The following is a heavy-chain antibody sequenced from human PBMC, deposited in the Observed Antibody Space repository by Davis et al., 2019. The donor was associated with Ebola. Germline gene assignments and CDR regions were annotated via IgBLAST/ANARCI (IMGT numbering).Heavy chain of an antibody. J-gene: IGHJ4*02. D-gene: IGHD6-19*01. CDR3: ARSHFSVAAYYFDY. CDR2: INPNSGDT. CDR1: GYTFNDYF. Sequence: AASVKVSCKASGYTFNDYFIHWVRQAPGQGLEWMGWINPNSGDTHYAQKFQGRVTMTRDTSIITAYMELSRLRSDDTAVYYCARSHFSVAAYYFDYWGQGTLVTVSS. V-gene: IGHV1-2*02.